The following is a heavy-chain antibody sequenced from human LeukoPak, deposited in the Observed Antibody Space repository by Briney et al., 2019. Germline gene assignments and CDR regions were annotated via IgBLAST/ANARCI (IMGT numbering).Heavy chain of an antibody. D-gene: IGHD2-15*01. J-gene: IGHJ4*02. CDR3: ARGNLGCCSGGSCYFGFY. CDR1: GYTFTGYY. V-gene: IGHV1-2*02. CDR2: INPNSGGT. Sequence: ASVKVSCKASGYTFTGYYMHWVRQAPGQGLEWMGWINPNSGGTNYAQKFQGRVTMTRDTSISTAYMELSRLRSDDTAVYYCARGNLGCCSGGSCYFGFYWGQGTLVTVSS.